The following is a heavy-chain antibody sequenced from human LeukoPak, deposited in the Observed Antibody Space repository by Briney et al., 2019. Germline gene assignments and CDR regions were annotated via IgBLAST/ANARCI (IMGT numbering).Heavy chain of an antibody. V-gene: IGHV3-15*01. Sequence: PGGSLRLSCAASGFTFSNAWMSWVRQAPGKGLEWVGRIKSKTDGGTTDYAAPVKGRFTISRDDSKNTLYLQMNSLKTEDTAVYYCTTDSEGHFRDIRIAARQRGYYYYYMDVWGKGTTVTVSS. CDR3: TTDSEGHFRDIRIAARQRGYYYYYMDV. CDR2: IKSKTDGGTT. J-gene: IGHJ6*03. D-gene: IGHD6-6*01. CDR1: GFTFSNAW.